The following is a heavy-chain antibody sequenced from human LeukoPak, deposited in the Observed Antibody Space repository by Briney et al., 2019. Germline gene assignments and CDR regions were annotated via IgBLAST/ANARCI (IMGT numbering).Heavy chain of an antibody. D-gene: IGHD3-3*01. CDR3: ARDQAIFGVVPDAFDI. Sequence: GGSLRLSCAASGFTFSSYAMSWVRQAPGKGLEWVAVISYDGSNKYYADSVKGRFTISRDNSKNTLYLQMNSLRAEDTAVYYCARDQAIFGVVPDAFDIWGQGTMVTVSS. CDR1: GFTFSSYA. V-gene: IGHV3-30-3*01. J-gene: IGHJ3*02. CDR2: ISYDGSNK.